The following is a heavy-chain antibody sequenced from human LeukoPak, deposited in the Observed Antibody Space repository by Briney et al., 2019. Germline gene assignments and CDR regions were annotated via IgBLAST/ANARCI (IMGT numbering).Heavy chain of an antibody. Sequence: GGSLRLSCAASGFTFSSYWMHWVRQAPGKGLVWVSRINSDGSSTSYADSVKGRFTISRDNAKNTLYLRMNSLRAEDTAVYYCARGRALYQPLLYWGQGTLVTVSS. D-gene: IGHD2-2*01. CDR3: ARGRALYQPLLY. V-gene: IGHV3-74*01. CDR1: GFTFSSYW. CDR2: INSDGSST. J-gene: IGHJ4*02.